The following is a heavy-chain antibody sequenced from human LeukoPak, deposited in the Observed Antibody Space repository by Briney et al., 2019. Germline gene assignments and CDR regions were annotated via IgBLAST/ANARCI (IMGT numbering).Heavy chain of an antibody. CDR2: IKGDGSEK. CDR1: EFTFSSYW. V-gene: IGHV3-7*01. J-gene: IGHJ4*02. Sequence: GGSLRLSCAASEFTFSSYWMSWFRQAPGKGLEWVANIKGDGSEKQYVDSVKGRFTISRDNAKNSPYLQMNSLRAEDTAVYYCARYLNSGPADYWGQGSLVTVSS. D-gene: IGHD5-12*01. CDR3: ARYLNSGPADY.